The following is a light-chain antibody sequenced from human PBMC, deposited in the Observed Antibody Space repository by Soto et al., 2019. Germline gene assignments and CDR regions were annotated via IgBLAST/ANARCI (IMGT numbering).Light chain of an antibody. Sequence: EVVLTQSPGTLSLSPGERATLSCRASQSVSSNYLAWYQHRPGQAPRVLIYGASNRATGIPDKFSGGGSGTDFTLTISRLEPEDFAVYYCQHYGGSPPITFGQGTRLEI. V-gene: IGKV3-20*01. CDR3: QHYGGSPPIT. CDR2: GAS. CDR1: QSVSSNY. J-gene: IGKJ5*01.